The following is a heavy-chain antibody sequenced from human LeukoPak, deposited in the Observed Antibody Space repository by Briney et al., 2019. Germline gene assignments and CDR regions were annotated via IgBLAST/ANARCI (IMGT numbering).Heavy chain of an antibody. CDR2: IYWDDDK. J-gene: IGHJ6*02. CDR3: ARNRGGYSYGPTPPFYYYYGMDV. CDR1: GFSLSTGGVG. D-gene: IGHD5-18*01. V-gene: IGHV2-5*02. Sequence: SGPTLVKPTRTLTLTCTFSGFSLSTGGVGVGWIRQPPGKALEWLALIYWDDDKRYSPSLKSRLTITKDTSKNQVVLTMTNMDPVDTATYYCARNRGGYSYGPTPPFYYYYGMDVWGQGTTVTVSS.